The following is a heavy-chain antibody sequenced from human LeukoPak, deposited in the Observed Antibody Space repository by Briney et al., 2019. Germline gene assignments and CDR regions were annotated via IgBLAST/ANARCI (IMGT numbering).Heavy chain of an antibody. CDR3: ARATRTYYYDSSGYYYY. CDR1: GFTFSGYH. V-gene: IGHV4-34*01. Sequence: GSLRLSCAASGFTFSGYHINWIRQPPGKGLEWIGEINHSGSTNYNPSLKSRVTISVDTSKNQFSLKLSSVTAADTAVYYCARATRTYYYDSSGYYYYWGQGTLVTVSS. D-gene: IGHD3-22*01. CDR2: INHSGST. J-gene: IGHJ4*02.